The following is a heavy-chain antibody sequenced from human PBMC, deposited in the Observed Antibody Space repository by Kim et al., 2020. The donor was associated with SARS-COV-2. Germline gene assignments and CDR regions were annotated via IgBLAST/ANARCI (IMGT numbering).Heavy chain of an antibody. CDR1: GGSISSSSYY. CDR2: IYYSGST. J-gene: IGHJ6*02. V-gene: IGHV4-39*01. D-gene: IGHD3-3*01. Sequence: SETLSLTCTVSGGSISSSSYYWGWIRQPPGKGLEWIGSIYYSGSTYYNPSLKSRVTISVDTSKNQFSLKLSSVTAADTAVYYCARHSTYYDFWSGYSPLYYYYYGMDVWGQGTTVTVSS. CDR3: ARHSTYYDFWSGYSPLYYYYYGMDV.